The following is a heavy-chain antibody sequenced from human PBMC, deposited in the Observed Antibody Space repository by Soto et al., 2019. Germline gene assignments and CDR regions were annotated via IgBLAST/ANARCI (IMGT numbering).Heavy chain of an antibody. CDR1: GFSLSTSGVG. Sequence: QITLKESGPTLVKPTQTLTLTCTFSGFSLSTSGVGVGWIRQPPGKALEWLALIYWDDDKRYSPSLKSRLTNTKDTSKNQVVLTMTNMDPVDTATYYCAHRFSEYSNYVSEYYFDYWGQGTLVTVSS. V-gene: IGHV2-5*02. CDR2: IYWDDDK. D-gene: IGHD4-4*01. CDR3: AHRFSEYSNYVSEYYFDY. J-gene: IGHJ4*02.